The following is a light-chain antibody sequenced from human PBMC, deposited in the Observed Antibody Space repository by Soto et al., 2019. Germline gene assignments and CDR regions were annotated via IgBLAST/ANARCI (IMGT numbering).Light chain of an antibody. CDR2: GAS. CDR3: QQYGSPYT. Sequence: EIVLTQSPGTLSLSPGERATLSCRASQSVSSNYLAWYQQKPGQAPRRLIYGASIRATGLPDRFSGSGSGTDFTLTISRLEPEDCAVYYCQQYGSPYTFGQGTKLAIK. CDR1: QSVSSNY. V-gene: IGKV3-20*01. J-gene: IGKJ2*01.